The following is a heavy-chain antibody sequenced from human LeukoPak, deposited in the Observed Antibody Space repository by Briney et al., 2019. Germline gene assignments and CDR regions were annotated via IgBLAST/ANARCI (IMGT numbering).Heavy chain of an antibody. Sequence: ASVKVSCKASGYTFTSYGISWVRQAPGQRLEWMGWINAGNGNTKYSQKFQGRVTITRDTSASTAYMELSSLRSEDTAVYYCASMYSSSSSGAFDIWGQGTMVTVSS. D-gene: IGHD6-6*01. CDR2: INAGNGNT. CDR1: GYTFTSYG. J-gene: IGHJ3*02. V-gene: IGHV1-3*01. CDR3: ASMYSSSSSGAFDI.